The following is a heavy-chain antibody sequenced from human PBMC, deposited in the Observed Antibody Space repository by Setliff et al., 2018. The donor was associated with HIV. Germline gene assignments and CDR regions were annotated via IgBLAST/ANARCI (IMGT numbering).Heavy chain of an antibody. J-gene: IGHJ4*02. D-gene: IGHD4-4*01. CDR1: GGSISSSSYY. CDR3: ARGTAPRRGTNYGGNYPLDY. V-gene: IGHV4-39*07. CDR2: IYYSGST. Sequence: SETLSLTCTVSGGSISSSSYYWGWIRQPPGKGLEWIGSIYYSGSTYYSPSHQSRVTISIDTSKHHFSLKLSSVTAADTAVYYCARGTAPRRGTNYGGNYPLDYWGQGTLVTVSS.